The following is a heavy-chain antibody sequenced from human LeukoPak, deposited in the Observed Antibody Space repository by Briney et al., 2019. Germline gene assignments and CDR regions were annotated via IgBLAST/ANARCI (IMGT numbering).Heavy chain of an antibody. V-gene: IGHV4-34*01. Sequence: ASETLSLTCAVYGGSFSGYYWSWIRQPPGKGLEWIGEINHSGSTNYNPSLKSRVTISVDTSKNQFSLKLSSVTAADTAVYYCARKTYDFWSGSAEWWGQGTLVTVSS. J-gene: IGHJ4*02. CDR1: GGSFSGYY. CDR2: INHSGST. CDR3: ARKTYDFWSGSAEW. D-gene: IGHD3-3*01.